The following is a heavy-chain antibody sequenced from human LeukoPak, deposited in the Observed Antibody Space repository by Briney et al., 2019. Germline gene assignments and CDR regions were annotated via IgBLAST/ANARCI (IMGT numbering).Heavy chain of an antibody. CDR1: GYTFTSYY. J-gene: IGHJ4*02. CDR3: ARATYCSGGSCYSGKVGTTPGDY. CDR2: INPSGGST. V-gene: IGHV1-46*01. D-gene: IGHD2-15*01. Sequence: ASVKVSCKASGYTFTSYYMHWVRQAPGQGLEWMGIINPSGGSTSYAQKFQGRVTMTRDMSTSTVYMELSSLRSEDTAVYYCARATYCSGGSCYSGKVGTTPGDYWGQGTLVTVPS.